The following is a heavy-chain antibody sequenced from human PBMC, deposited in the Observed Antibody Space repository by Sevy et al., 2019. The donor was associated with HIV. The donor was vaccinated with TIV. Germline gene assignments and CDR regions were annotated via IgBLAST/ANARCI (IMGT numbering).Heavy chain of an antibody. CDR2: IYYSGST. CDR3: ARGGNYYDSSGSAALGAFDI. D-gene: IGHD3-22*01. CDR1: GGSISSGDYY. V-gene: IGHV4-30-4*01. Sequence: SETLSLTCTVSGGSISSGDYYWSWIRQPPGKGLEWIGYIYYSGSTYYNPSLKSRVTISVDTSKNQFSLKLSSVTVADTAVYYCARGGNYYDSSGSAALGAFDIWGQGTMVTVSS. J-gene: IGHJ3*02.